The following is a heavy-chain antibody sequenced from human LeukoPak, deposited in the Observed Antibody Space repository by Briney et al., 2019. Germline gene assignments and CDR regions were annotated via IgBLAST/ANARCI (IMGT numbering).Heavy chain of an antibody. CDR1: GFTFTSYA. CDR3: ARLSGDWGRGDWFDS. Sequence: PGGSLRLSCAASGFTFTSYAMSWVRQAPGKGLEWVSGISGYGGSTYYAGSVKGRFTISRDNSENTLYLQMNSLRVEDTAIYYCARLSGDWGRGDWFDSWGQGTLVTVST. D-gene: IGHD2-21*02. V-gene: IGHV3-23*01. J-gene: IGHJ5*01. CDR2: ISGYGGST.